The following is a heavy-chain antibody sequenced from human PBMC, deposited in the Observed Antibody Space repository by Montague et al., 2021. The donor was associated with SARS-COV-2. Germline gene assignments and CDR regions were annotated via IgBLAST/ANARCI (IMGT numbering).Heavy chain of an antibody. CDR3: ARAMYGGTVATDAFDI. CDR2: IYSSGTT. CDR1: GASIRSSDNY. V-gene: IGHV4-31*03. Sequence: TLSLTCTVSGASIRSSDNYWSWIRQHPGKGLEWIGNIYSSGTTYYNPSLRSRVTISVDTSKKQFSLKLSSVTAADTAVYYCARAMYGGTVATDAFDIWGQGTMVTVSS. D-gene: IGHD1-7*01. J-gene: IGHJ3*02.